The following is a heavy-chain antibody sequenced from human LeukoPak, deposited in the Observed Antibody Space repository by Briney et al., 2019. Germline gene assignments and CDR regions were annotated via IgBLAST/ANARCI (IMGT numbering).Heavy chain of an antibody. D-gene: IGHD6-25*01. CDR3: AKDMRRLETNYYYGMDV. CDR1: GFTFSSYA. J-gene: IGHJ6*02. Sequence: GGSLRLSCAASGFTFSSYAMHWVRQAPGKGLEWVSGISWNSGSIDYADSVKGRFTISRDNAKNSLFLQMDSLRTEDTALYYCAKDMRRLETNYYYGMDVWGQGTTVTVSS. V-gene: IGHV3-9*01. CDR2: ISWNSGSI.